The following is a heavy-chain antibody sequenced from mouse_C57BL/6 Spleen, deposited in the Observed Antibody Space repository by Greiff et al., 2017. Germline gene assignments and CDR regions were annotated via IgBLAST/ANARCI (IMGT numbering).Heavy chain of an antibody. Sequence: QVQLQQPGAELVMPGASVKLSCKASGYTFTSYWMHWVKQRPGQGLEWIGEIDPSDSYTNYNQKFKGKSTLTVDQSSSTAYMQLSSLASEDSAVYYCARNWDYWGQGTTLTVSS. V-gene: IGHV1-69*01. D-gene: IGHD4-1*01. CDR1: GYTFTSYW. J-gene: IGHJ2*01. CDR2: IDPSDSYT. CDR3: ARNWDY.